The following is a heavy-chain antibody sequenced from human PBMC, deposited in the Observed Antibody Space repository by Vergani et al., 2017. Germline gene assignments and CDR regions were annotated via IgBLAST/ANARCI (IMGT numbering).Heavy chain of an antibody. D-gene: IGHD6-6*01. CDR1: GGSFSGYY. J-gene: IGHJ4*02. CDR3: ARDASSSSSWPFDY. Sequence: QVQLQQWGAGLLKPSETLSLTCAVYGGSFSGYYWSWIRQPPGKGLEWIGEINHSGSTNYNPSLKSRVTISVDTSKNQFSLKLSSVTAADTAVYYCARDASSSSSWPFDYWGQGTLVTVSS. V-gene: IGHV4-34*01. CDR2: INHSGST.